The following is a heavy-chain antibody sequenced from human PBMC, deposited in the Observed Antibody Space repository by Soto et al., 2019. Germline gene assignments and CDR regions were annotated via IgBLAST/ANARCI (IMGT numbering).Heavy chain of an antibody. J-gene: IGHJ4*02. CDR1: GDSFSSYA. D-gene: IGHD3-22*01. V-gene: IGHV1-69*01. CDR3: ARVRDYYDSPFDH. Sequence: QVQLVQSGTEVKKPGSSVKVSCKASGDSFSSYAMSWVRQAPGQGLEWMGGIIPMLGTANYAQKFQGRTTITADESTRTAYMKLSSLTSEDTAVYYCARVRDYYDSPFDHWGQGTLVTVSS. CDR2: IIPMLGTA.